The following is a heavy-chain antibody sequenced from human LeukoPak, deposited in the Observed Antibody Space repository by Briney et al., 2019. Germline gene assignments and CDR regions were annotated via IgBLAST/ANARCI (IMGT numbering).Heavy chain of an antibody. CDR1: GFTFGDYG. CDR3: ARDIVVVPATMAAFDI. D-gene: IGHD2-2*01. V-gene: IGHV3-20*04. J-gene: IGHJ3*02. CDR2: INWNGDST. Sequence: PGGSLRLSCAASGFTFGDYGMSWVRQAPGKGLEWVSGINWNGDSTGYADSVRGRFTFSSDNDDTPLYLQMNSLRDEDTAVYYCARDIVVVPATMAAFDIWGEGTMVTVPS.